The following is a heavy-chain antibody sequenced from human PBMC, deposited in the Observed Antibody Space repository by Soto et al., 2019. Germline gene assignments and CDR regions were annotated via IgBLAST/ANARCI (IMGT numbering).Heavy chain of an antibody. V-gene: IGHV3-11*01. CDR3: ARDRTAYGDYMYNWFDP. D-gene: IGHD4-17*01. CDR2: ISSSGSTI. CDR1: GFTFSDYY. J-gene: IGHJ5*02. Sequence: QVQLVESGGGLVKPGGSLRLSCAASGFTFSDYYMSWIRQAPGKGLEWVSYISSSGSTIYYADSVKGRFTISRDNAQNSLFLQMNSLRADDTAVYYCARDRTAYGDYMYNWFDPWGQGTLVTVSS.